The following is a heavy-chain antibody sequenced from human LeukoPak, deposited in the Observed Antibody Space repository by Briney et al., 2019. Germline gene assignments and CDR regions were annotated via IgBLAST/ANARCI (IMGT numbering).Heavy chain of an antibody. V-gene: IGHV4-4*07. CDR1: GGSISRYS. Sequence: SETLSLTCTVSGGSISRYSWSWIRQPAGKGLEWIGRMHTSGSTNYNPSLKSRVIMSVDTSKNQFSLKLSSVTAADTAVYYCARESRYSWNDFGWFDSWGQGTLVTVSS. CDR2: MHTSGST. D-gene: IGHD1-1*01. J-gene: IGHJ5*01. CDR3: ARESRYSWNDFGWFDS.